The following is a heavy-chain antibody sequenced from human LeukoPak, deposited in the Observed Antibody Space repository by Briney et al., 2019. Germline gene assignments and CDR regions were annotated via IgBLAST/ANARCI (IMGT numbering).Heavy chain of an antibody. D-gene: IGHD3-10*01. V-gene: IGHV3-66*01. CDR1: GFSVSNND. Sequence: PGGSLRLSCAASGFSVSNNDMSWVRQAPGKGLEWVSAVYSGGSTYYADSVKGRFTMSRDILKNMLFLQMNSLRAGDTAVYYCARAFQYGSGSYPYSLWGQGTLVTVSS. CDR2: VYSGGST. J-gene: IGHJ4*02. CDR3: ARAFQYGSGSYPYSL.